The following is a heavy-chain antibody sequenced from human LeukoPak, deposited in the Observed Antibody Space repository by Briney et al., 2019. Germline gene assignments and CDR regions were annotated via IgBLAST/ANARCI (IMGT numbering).Heavy chain of an antibody. CDR3: ARDSSPMIVVVIREYYGMDV. CDR2: INPNSGGT. V-gene: IGHV1-2*02. D-gene: IGHD3-22*01. J-gene: IGHJ6*02. CDR1: GYTFTGYY. Sequence: ASVKVSCKASGYTFTGYYMHWVRQAPGQGLEWMGWINPNSGGTNYAQKFQGRVTMTRDTSISTAYMELSRLRSDDTAVYYCARDSSPMIVVVIREYYGMDVWGQGTTVTVS.